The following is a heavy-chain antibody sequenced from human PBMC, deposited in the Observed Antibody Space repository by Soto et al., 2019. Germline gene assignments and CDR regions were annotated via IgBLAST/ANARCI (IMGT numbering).Heavy chain of an antibody. D-gene: IGHD2-21*01. Sequence: EVQLVESGGGLVQPGGSLRLSCAASGFTFSSYEMNWVRQAPGKGLEWVSYISSSGSTIYYADSVKGRFTISRDNAKNSLYLQMNSLRAEDTAVYYCARGWRWLQFLEDQKGKFLDYWGQGTLVTVSS. V-gene: IGHV3-48*03. CDR1: GFTFSSYE. CDR2: ISSSGSTI. J-gene: IGHJ4*02. CDR3: ARGWRWLQFLEDQKGKFLDY.